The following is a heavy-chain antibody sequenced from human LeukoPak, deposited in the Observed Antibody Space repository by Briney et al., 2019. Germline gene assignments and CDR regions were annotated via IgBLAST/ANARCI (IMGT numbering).Heavy chain of an antibody. V-gene: IGHV4-34*01. CDR1: GGSFSGYY. J-gene: IGHJ5*02. CDR3: ARGRGDSNGYYWFDP. Sequence: SEALSLTCAVYGGSFSGYYWSWIRQPPGKGLEWIGEINHSGSTNYNSSLKSRVTISVDTSKNQFSLKLSSVTAADTAVYYCARGRGDSNGYYWFDPWGQGTLVTVSS. D-gene: IGHD3-22*01. CDR2: INHSGST.